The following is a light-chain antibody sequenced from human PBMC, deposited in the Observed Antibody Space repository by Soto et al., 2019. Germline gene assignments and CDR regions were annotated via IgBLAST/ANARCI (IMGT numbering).Light chain of an antibody. CDR2: GAS. V-gene: IGKV1-6*01. CDR1: QGIRDA. Sequence: AIQMTQFPASLSASVGARVTITCRASQGIRDALAWYQQKPGKAPTLLIYGASRLESGVPSRFSGSGSGTDFSLTIYSLRPEDSATYFCLQDYNYPRTFGQWTKLQIK. CDR3: LQDYNYPRT. J-gene: IGKJ2*01.